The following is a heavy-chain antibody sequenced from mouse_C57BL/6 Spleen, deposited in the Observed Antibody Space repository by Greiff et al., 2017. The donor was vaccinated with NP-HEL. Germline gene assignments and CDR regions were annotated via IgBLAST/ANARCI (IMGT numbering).Heavy chain of an antibody. V-gene: IGHV2-6*01. CDR1: GFSLTSYG. Sequence: QVQLKESGPGLVAPSQSLSITCTVSGFSLTSYGVDWVRQSPGKGLEWLGVIWGVGSTNYNSALKSRISISKDNSKSQVFLKMNSLQTDDTAMYYCASVHSNYGAWFAYWGQGTLVTVSA. CDR3: ASVHSNYGAWFAY. D-gene: IGHD2-5*01. CDR2: IWGVGST. J-gene: IGHJ3*01.